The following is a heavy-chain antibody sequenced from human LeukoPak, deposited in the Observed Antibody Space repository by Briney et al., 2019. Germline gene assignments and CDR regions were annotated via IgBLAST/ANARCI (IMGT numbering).Heavy chain of an antibody. Sequence: KPGGSLRLSCAASGFTFSSYSMNWVRRAPGKGLEWVSSISSSSSYIYYADSVKGRFTISRDNAKNSLYLQMNSLRAEDTAVYYCARDSSGGSGSHNWFDPWGQGTLVTVSS. CDR2: ISSSSSYI. CDR1: GFTFSSYS. J-gene: IGHJ5*02. CDR3: ARDSSGGSGSHNWFDP. V-gene: IGHV3-21*01. D-gene: IGHD3-10*01.